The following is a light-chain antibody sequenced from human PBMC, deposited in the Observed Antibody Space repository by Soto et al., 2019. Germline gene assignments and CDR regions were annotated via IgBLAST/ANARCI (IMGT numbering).Light chain of an antibody. V-gene: IGLV1-40*01. CDR3: QAWDSSTAV. CDR2: GNS. Sequence: QSVLTQPPSVSGAPGQRVTISCTGSSSNIGAGYDVHWYQQLPGTAPKLLIYGNSNRPSGVPDRFSGSKSGTSASLAITGLQAEDEADYYCQAWDSSTAVFGGGTKVTVL. J-gene: IGLJ2*01. CDR1: SSNIGAGYD.